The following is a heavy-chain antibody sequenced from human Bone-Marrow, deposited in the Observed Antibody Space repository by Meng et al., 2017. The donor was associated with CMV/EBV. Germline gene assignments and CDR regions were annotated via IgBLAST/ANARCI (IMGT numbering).Heavy chain of an antibody. Sequence: SETLSLTCTVSGGSISSYYWSWIRQPPGKGLEWIGYIYYSGSTNYNPSLKSRVTISVDTSKNQFSLKLSSGTAADTAVYYCARYTVTTVFDYWGQGTLVTVSS. D-gene: IGHD4-11*01. V-gene: IGHV4-59*01. CDR2: IYYSGST. CDR1: GGSISSYY. J-gene: IGHJ4*02. CDR3: ARYTVTTVFDY.